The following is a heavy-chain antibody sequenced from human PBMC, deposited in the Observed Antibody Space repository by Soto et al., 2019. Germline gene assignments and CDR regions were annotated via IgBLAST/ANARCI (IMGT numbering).Heavy chain of an antibody. D-gene: IGHD3-22*01. CDR3: ARDPYYYDSSGYFLYNWFDP. V-gene: IGHV3-21*01. CDR1: GFTFSSYS. Sequence: EVQLVESGGGLVKPGGSLRLSCAASGFTFSSYSMNWVRQAPGKGLEWVSSISSSSSYIYYADSVKGRFTISRDNAKNSLYLQMNSLRAEDTAVYYCARDPYYYDSSGYFLYNWFDPWGQGTLVTVSS. CDR2: ISSSSSYI. J-gene: IGHJ5*02.